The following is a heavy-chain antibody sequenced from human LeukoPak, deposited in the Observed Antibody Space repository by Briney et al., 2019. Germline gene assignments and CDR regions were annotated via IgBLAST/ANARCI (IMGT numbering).Heavy chain of an antibody. CDR3: ARLTYSSGWYAWRGLFDY. D-gene: IGHD6-19*01. Sequence: SQTLSLTCAVYGGSFRGYYWSWIRQPPGKGLEWIGEINHSGSTNYNPSLKSRVTISVDTSKNQFSLKLSSVTAADTAVYYCARLTYSSGWYAWRGLFDYWGQGTLVTVSS. V-gene: IGHV4-34*01. CDR1: GGSFRGYY. CDR2: INHSGST. J-gene: IGHJ4*02.